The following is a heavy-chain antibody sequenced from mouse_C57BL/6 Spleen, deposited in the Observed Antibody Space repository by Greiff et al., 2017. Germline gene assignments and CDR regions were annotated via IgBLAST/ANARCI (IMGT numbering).Heavy chain of an antibody. D-gene: IGHD1-1*01. CDR2: IDPENGDT. Sequence: DVQLQESGAELVRPGASVKLSCTASGFNIKDDYMHWVKQRPEQGLEWIGWIDPENGDTEYASKFQGKATITADTSSNTAYLQLSSLTSEDTAVYYCTLRDYAMDYWGQGTSVTVSS. CDR1: GFNIKDDY. CDR3: TLRDYAMDY. J-gene: IGHJ4*01. V-gene: IGHV14-4*01.